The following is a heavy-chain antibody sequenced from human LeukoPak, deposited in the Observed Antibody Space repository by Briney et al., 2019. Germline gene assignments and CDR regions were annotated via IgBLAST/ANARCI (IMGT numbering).Heavy chain of an antibody. J-gene: IGHJ4*02. V-gene: IGHV3-21*01. Sequence: GGSLRLSCAASGFTFDDYGMSWVRQAPGKGLEWVSSISSSSSYIYYADSVKGRFTISRDNAKNSLYLQMNSLRAEDTAVYYCAREAYYYDSSGSMPFDYWGQGTLVTVSS. CDR1: GFTFDDYG. CDR3: AREAYYYDSSGSMPFDY. D-gene: IGHD3-22*01. CDR2: ISSSSSYI.